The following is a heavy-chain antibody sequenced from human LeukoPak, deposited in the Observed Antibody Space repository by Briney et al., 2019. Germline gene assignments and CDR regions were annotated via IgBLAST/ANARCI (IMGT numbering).Heavy chain of an antibody. CDR1: GFTFDDYA. Sequence: GGSLRLSWAASGFTFDDYAMHWVRQAPGKGLEWVSGISWNSGSIGYADSVKGRFTISRDNAKNSLYLQMNSLRAEDTALYYCAKDISGSSGSFDYWGQGTLVTVSS. V-gene: IGHV3-9*01. CDR3: AKDISGSSGSFDY. D-gene: IGHD1-26*01. CDR2: ISWNSGSI. J-gene: IGHJ4*02.